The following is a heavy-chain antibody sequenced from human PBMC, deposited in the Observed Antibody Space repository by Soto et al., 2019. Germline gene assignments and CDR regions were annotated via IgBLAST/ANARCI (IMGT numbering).Heavy chain of an antibody. J-gene: IGHJ3*02. V-gene: IGHV3-30-3*01. D-gene: IGHD3-3*01. CDR3: ARVLRFLECSVDSFDFDI. CDR1: GFTFSSYA. CDR2: ISYDGSNK. Sequence: GGSLRLSCAASGFTFSSYAMHWVRQAPGKGLEWVAVISYDGSNKYYADSVKGRFTISRDNSKNTLYLKMNSLRAEDTAVYYCARVLRFLECSVDSFDFDIWGQGTTVTVSS.